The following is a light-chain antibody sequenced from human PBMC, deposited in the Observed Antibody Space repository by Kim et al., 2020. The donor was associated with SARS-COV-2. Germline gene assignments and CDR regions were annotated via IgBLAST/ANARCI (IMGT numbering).Light chain of an antibody. Sequence: PASISRRVSQRLLDSTGYDYLDWYLQKPGQSPQLLIYLGSNRGSGVPDRVSGRGSGTDFTLKISRVEAEDVGVYYCMQALQTPLTFGQGTKVDIK. CDR1: QRLLDSTGYDY. J-gene: IGKJ1*01. CDR3: MQALQTPLT. CDR2: LGS. V-gene: IGKV2-28*01.